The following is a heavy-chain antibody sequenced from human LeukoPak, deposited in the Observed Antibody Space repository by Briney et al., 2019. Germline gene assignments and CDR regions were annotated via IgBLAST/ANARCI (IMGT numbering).Heavy chain of an antibody. CDR2: LNHSGST. CDR1: GGSFSGYY. CDR3: ARHQCQSSSWYDTKPFDY. Sequence: SETLSLTCAVYGGSFSGYYWSWIRQPPGKGLEWIGELNHSGSTNYNPSLKSRGTRSVDTSKNQFSLKLSSVTAADTAVYYCARHQCQSSSWYDTKPFDYWGQGTLVTVSS. J-gene: IGHJ4*02. V-gene: IGHV4-34*01. D-gene: IGHD6-13*01.